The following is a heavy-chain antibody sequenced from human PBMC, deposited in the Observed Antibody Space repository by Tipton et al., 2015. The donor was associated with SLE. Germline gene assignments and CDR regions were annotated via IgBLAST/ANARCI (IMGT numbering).Heavy chain of an antibody. CDR1: GDYLIGSH. J-gene: IGHJ3*02. Sequence: TLSLTCTVSGDYLIGSHWTWIRQPAGKGPEWIGYIYYSGSTNYNQSLKSRVTMSVDTSENQFSLKLTSVSAFDTAVYYCARKLASIDDAFDISGPGTVVTVSS. D-gene: IGHD5-12*01. V-gene: IGHV4-59*08. CDR3: ARKLASIDDAFDI. CDR2: IYYSGST.